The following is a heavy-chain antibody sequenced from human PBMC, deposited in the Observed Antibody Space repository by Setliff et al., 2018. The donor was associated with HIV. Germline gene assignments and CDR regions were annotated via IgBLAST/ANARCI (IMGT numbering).Heavy chain of an antibody. V-gene: IGHV1-46*01. CDR2: INTSGGSA. Sequence: ASVKVSCKASGYTFTSYPMHWVRQAPGQGLEWMGVINTSGGSAGYAEKFRGRVTMTRNTSTSTVYMDLRNLRSAVTAVYYCARNQGDSSGWYAGDYWGHGTLVTVSS. CDR1: GYTFTSYP. D-gene: IGHD6-19*01. CDR3: ARNQGDSSGWYAGDY. J-gene: IGHJ4*01.